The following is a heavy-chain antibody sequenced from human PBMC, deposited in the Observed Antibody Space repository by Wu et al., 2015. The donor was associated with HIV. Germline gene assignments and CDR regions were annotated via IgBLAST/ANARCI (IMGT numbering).Heavy chain of an antibody. D-gene: IGHD3-3*01. CDR2: INPSGGST. CDR3: AKDAGISGVSYQGD. V-gene: IGHV1-46*03. J-gene: IGHJ4*02. Sequence: QVQLVQSGAEVKKPGASVRVSCTTSGYTFTNFYIHWVRQAPGQRLEWMGIINPSGGSTTYTDKFQGRVAMTRNTSTRTFYMELSSLTSEDTAVYYCAKDAGISGVSYQGDWGQGTLVTVSS. CDR1: GYTFTNFY.